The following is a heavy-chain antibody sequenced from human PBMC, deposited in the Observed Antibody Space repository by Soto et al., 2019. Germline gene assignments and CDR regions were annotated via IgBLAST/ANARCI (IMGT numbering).Heavy chain of an antibody. CDR3: AKEDIWCGELLYRLFDY. CDR1: GFTFSSYG. Sequence: QVQLVESGGGVVQPGRSLRLSCAASGFTFSSYGMHWVRQAPGKGLEWVAVISYDGSNKYYADSVKGRFTISRDNSKKPLYLQMNSLRAEDTAVYYCAKEDIWCGELLYRLFDYWGQGTLVTVSS. CDR2: ISYDGSNK. V-gene: IGHV3-30*18. D-gene: IGHD3-10*01. J-gene: IGHJ4*02.